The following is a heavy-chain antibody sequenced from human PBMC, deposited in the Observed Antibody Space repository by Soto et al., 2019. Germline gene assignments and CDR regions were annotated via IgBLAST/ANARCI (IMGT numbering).Heavy chain of an antibody. V-gene: IGHV4-31*03. J-gene: IGHJ4*02. D-gene: IGHD2-15*01. CDR2: IHYRGRT. Sequence: PSETLSLTCNVSGGSIKSGGYYWGWSRQPPGKGLEWIGYIHYRGRTSYNPSLESRASISLDTSGHHFSLKLTSVTAADTAVYYCARCRDAFGFDSWGQGTLVTVPQ. CDR1: GGSIKSGGYY. CDR3: ARCRDAFGFDS.